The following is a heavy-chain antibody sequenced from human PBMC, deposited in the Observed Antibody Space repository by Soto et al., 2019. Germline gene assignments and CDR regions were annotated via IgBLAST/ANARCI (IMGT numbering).Heavy chain of an antibody. Sequence: QLQLQESGSGLVKPSQTLSLTCAVSGGSISSGGYSWSWIRQPPGKGLEWIGYIYHSGSTYYNPSLQSRVPISVDRSKNQFSLKLSAVPAADSAVYYCAGVRGPYCGGECYPPTPNWFDPWGQGTLVTVSS. CDR2: IYHSGST. J-gene: IGHJ5*02. CDR3: AGVRGPYCGGECYPPTPNWFDP. D-gene: IGHD2-21*01. V-gene: IGHV4-30-2*01. CDR1: GGSISSGGYS.